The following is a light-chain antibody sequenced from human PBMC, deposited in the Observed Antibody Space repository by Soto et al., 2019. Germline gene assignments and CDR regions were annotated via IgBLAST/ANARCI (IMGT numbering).Light chain of an antibody. Sequence: DIVMTQSPDSLAVSLGEGATINCKSSQSVLSSSNNKNYITWYQQKPGQPPKLLIYWASTRESGVPDRFSGSGFGTDFTLTISRLQAEDVAVYYCQQYYTNPSTFGQGTKVEIK. CDR2: WAS. CDR3: QQYYTNPST. V-gene: IGKV4-1*01. CDR1: QSVLSSSNNKNY. J-gene: IGKJ1*01.